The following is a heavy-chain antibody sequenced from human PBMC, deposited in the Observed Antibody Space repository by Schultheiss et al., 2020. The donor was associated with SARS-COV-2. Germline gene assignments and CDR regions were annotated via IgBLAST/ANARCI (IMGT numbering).Heavy chain of an antibody. CDR3: AKGPPFTIFGVLGAFDI. J-gene: IGHJ3*02. Sequence: GESLKISCAASGFTFSSYWMSWVRQAPGKGLEWVANIKQDGSEKYYVDSVKGRFTISRDNAKNSLYLQMNSLRAEDTAVYYCAKGPPFTIFGVLGAFDIWGQGTMVTVSS. CDR1: GFTFSSYW. V-gene: IGHV3-7*01. D-gene: IGHD3-3*01. CDR2: IKQDGSEK.